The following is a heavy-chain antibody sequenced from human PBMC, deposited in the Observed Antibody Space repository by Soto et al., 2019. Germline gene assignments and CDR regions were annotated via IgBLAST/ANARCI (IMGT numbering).Heavy chain of an antibody. Sequence: GGSLRLSCAASGFTFSSYGMHWVRQAPGKGLEWVAVIWYDGSNKYYADSVKGRFTISRDNSKNTLYLQMNSLRAEDTAVYYCARGPYYYDSSGYGYWGQGTLVTVSS. CDR2: IWYDGSNK. J-gene: IGHJ4*02. CDR1: GFTFSSYG. CDR3: ARGPYYYDSSGYGY. V-gene: IGHV3-33*01. D-gene: IGHD3-22*01.